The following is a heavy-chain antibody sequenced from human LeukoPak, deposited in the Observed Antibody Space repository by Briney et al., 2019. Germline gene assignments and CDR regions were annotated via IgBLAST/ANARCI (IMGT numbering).Heavy chain of an antibody. CDR1: GFTLSRYS. V-gene: IGHV3-48*04. CDR2: ISSYSSLI. CDR3: ARLPAYCSSTSCYYDY. J-gene: IGHJ4*02. D-gene: IGHD2-2*01. Sequence: GGSLRLSCAASGFTLSRYSMNWVRQAPGKGLEWVSYISSYSSLIYYADSVKGRFTISRDNAKNSLFLQMNSLRAEDTAVYYCARLPAYCSSTSCYYDYWGQGTLVTVSS.